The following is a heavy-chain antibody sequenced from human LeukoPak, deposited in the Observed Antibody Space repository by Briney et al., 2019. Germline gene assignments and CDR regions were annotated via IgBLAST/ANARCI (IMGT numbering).Heavy chain of an antibody. D-gene: IGHD6-25*01. J-gene: IGHJ5*02. CDR3: ARRVAAGNWFDP. V-gene: IGHV5-51*01. Sequence: GESLKIPCQGSGYSFTSYWIGWVRQMPGRGLEWMGMIYPGDSVTTYSPSFQGQVTISADRSISTTYLQWSGLKASDTAMYYCARRVAAGNWFDPWGQGTLVTVSS. CDR1: GYSFTSYW. CDR2: IYPGDSVT.